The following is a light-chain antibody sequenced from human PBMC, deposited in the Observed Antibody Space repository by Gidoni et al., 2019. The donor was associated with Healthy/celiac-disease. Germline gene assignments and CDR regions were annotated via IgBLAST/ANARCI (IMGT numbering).Light chain of an antibody. CDR3: QQSYSTPRT. Sequence: DIQMTQSPSSLSASVGDRVTITCRASQSISSYLNWYQQKPGKAPKLLIYASSSLQSGVPSRFSGSGSGTDFTLTISRLQPEDFATYYGQQSYSTPRTFGQXTKVEIK. V-gene: IGKV1-39*01. J-gene: IGKJ1*01. CDR1: QSISSY. CDR2: ASS.